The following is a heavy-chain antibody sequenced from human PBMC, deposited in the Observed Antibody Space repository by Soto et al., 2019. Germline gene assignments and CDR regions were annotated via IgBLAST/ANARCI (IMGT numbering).Heavy chain of an antibody. V-gene: IGHV3-30-3*01. D-gene: IGHD3-10*01. J-gene: IGHJ6*02. CDR3: ARDQPASLWFGELATYMDV. Sequence: QVQLVESGGGVVQPGRSLRLSCAASGFTFSSYAMHWVRQAPGKGLEWVAVISYDGSNKYYADSVKGRFTISRDNSKNXPXXKMNSLRAEDTAVYYCARDQPASLWFGELATYMDVWGQGTTVTVSS. CDR1: GFTFSSYA. CDR2: ISYDGSNK.